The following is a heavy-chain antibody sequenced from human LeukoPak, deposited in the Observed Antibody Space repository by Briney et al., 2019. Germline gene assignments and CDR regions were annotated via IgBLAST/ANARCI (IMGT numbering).Heavy chain of an antibody. Sequence: SQTPSLTCTVSGGSISSGDYYWSWIRQPPGTGLEWIGYIYYSGSTYYNPSLKSRVTISVDTSKNQFSLKLSSVTAADTAVYYCARDPSYYYDSSGYYWGPSAFDIWGQGTMVTVSS. V-gene: IGHV4-30-4*01. CDR3: ARDPSYYYDSSGYYWGPSAFDI. J-gene: IGHJ3*02. D-gene: IGHD3-22*01. CDR2: IYYSGST. CDR1: GGSISSGDYY.